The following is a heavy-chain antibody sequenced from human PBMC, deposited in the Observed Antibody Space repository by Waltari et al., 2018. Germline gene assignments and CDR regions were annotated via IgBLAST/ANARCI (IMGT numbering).Heavy chain of an antibody. J-gene: IGHJ6*03. CDR1: GFTFSSYS. CDR3: ARDGEVRGSYYYYYMDV. D-gene: IGHD3-10*01. Sequence: EVQLVESGGGLVQPGGSLRLSCAASGFTFSSYSMDWVRQAPGKGLEWVSYISSSSSTIYYADSVKGRLTISRDNAKNSLYLQMNSLRAEDTAVYYCARDGEVRGSYYYYYMDVWGKGTTVTVSS. V-gene: IGHV3-48*04. CDR2: ISSSSSTI.